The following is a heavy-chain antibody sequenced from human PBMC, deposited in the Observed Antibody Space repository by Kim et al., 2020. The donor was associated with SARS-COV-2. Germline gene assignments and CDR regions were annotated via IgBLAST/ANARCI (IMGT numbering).Heavy chain of an antibody. Sequence: GGSLRPSCAASGFTFSSYAMHWVRQAPGRGLEWVAVISYDGSNKYYADSVKGRFTISRDNSKNTLYLQMNSLRAEDTAVYYCARVGYSSSWYSVEYYYY. J-gene: IGHJ6*01. CDR1: GFTFSSYA. V-gene: IGHV3-30*04. CDR2: ISYDGSNK. CDR3: ARVGYSSSWYSVEYYYY. D-gene: IGHD6-13*01.